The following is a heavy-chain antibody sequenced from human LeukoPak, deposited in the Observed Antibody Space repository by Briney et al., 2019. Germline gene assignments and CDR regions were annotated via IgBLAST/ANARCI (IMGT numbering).Heavy chain of an antibody. D-gene: IGHD6-19*01. CDR3: ASEFVAGIAVAGTSGAFDI. CDR1: GGSISSGGYY. J-gene: IGHJ3*02. Sequence: SQTLSLTCTVSGGSISSGGYYWGWLRQQPGKGLEGIGYIYYGGSTYYNPSLKSRVTISVDTSKNQFSLKLSSVTAADTAVYYCASEFVAGIAVAGTSGAFDIWGQGTMVTVSS. CDR2: IYYGGST. V-gene: IGHV4-31*03.